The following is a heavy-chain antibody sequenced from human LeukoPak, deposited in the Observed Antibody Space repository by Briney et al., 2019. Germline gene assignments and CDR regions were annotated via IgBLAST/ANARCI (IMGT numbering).Heavy chain of an antibody. V-gene: IGHV3-48*01. J-gene: IGHJ3*02. Sequence: GGSLRLSCAASGFTFSSYNMNWVRQAPGKGLEWISYITSTDTIDYADSVKGRFTISRDNSKNTLYLQMNSLRAEDTAVYYCARDLGGSYTLYAFDIWGQGTMVTVSS. D-gene: IGHD1-26*01. CDR3: ARDLGGSYTLYAFDI. CDR2: ITSTDTI. CDR1: GFTFSSYN.